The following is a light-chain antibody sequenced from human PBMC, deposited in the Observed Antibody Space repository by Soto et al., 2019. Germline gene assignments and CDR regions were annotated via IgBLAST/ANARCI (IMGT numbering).Light chain of an antibody. CDR3: QQYKSHSGYT. J-gene: IGKJ2*01. CDR1: QSISSW. Sequence: DIQMTQSPSTLSASVGDRVTITCRASQSISSWLAWYQQRPGKAPKLLIYKASTLESGVPSRFSGRGSGTEFHLNISSLHPDDFAIYYCQQYKSHSGYTFGQGTKLEI. CDR2: KAS. V-gene: IGKV1-5*03.